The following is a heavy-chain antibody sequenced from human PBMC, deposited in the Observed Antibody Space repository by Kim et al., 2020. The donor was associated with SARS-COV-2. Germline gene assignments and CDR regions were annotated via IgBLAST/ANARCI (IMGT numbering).Heavy chain of an antibody. CDR3: ARDRKLTVGYSGYDFDY. Sequence: VKSRITINPDTSKNQYSMQLNSVTPEDTAVYYCARDRKLTVGYSGYDFDYWGQGTLVTVSS. D-gene: IGHD5-12*01. J-gene: IGHJ4*02. V-gene: IGHV6-1*01.